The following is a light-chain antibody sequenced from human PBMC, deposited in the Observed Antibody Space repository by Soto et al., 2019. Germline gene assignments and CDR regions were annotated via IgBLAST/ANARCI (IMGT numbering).Light chain of an antibody. Sequence: QSALTQPASVSGSPGQSITISCTGTSSDVGGYNYVSWYQQHPGKAPKLMIYDVSNRPSGVSNRFSGSKSGNTASLTISGLPSEDEAAYYCSSYTSSSTLVFGTGTKLTVL. V-gene: IGLV2-14*01. CDR2: DVS. CDR1: SSDVGGYNY. CDR3: SSYTSSSTLV. J-gene: IGLJ1*01.